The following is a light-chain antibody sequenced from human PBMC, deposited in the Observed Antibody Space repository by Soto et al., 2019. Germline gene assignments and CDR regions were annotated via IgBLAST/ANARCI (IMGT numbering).Light chain of an antibody. Sequence: DIQMTQSPSSVSASVGDRVTITCRASQGISTWLAWYQQKPEKAPKLLIYGASSLQSGVPSRFSGSGSGTDFTITINILQPEDFASYYCQQASSFPITFGQGTRLEIK. CDR3: QQASSFPIT. V-gene: IGKV1-12*01. CDR1: QGISTW. J-gene: IGKJ5*01. CDR2: GAS.